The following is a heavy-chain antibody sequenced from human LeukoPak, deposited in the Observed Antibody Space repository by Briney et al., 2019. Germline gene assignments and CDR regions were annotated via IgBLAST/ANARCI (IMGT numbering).Heavy chain of an antibody. J-gene: IGHJ4*02. D-gene: IGHD3-10*01. Sequence: GGSLRLSCAASGFTFSNAWMSWVRQAPGKGLEWVGRIKSKTEGGTTDYAAPVKGRFTISRDDSKNTLYLQMNSLKTEDTAVYYCTTDGGIGSLFDYWGQGTLVTVSS. CDR2: IKSKTEGGTT. CDR1: GFTFSNAW. V-gene: IGHV3-15*01. CDR3: TTDGGIGSLFDY.